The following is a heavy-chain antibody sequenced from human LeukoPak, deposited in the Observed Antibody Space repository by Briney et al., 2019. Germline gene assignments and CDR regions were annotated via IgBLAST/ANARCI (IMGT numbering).Heavy chain of an antibody. J-gene: IGHJ4*02. V-gene: IGHV3-7*04. CDR2: INQDGSEE. CDR3: ARAVYGYFDF. D-gene: IGHD3-10*01. CDR1: GFTFSSHW. Sequence: GGSLRLSCAASGFTFSSHWMSWVRQAPGKGLEWVANINQDGSEEYFVDSVKGRFTISRDNAKNSLYLQMSGLRAEDTAVYYCARAVYGYFDFWGQGTLLTVSS.